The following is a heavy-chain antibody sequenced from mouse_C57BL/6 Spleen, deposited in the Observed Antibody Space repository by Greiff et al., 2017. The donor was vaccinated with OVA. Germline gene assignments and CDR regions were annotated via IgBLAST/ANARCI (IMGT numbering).Heavy chain of an antibody. Sequence: QVQLQQSGPELVKPGASVKISCKASGYAFSSSWMNWVKQRPGKGLEWIGRIYPGDGDTNYNGKFKGKATVTADKSASTAYMQLSSLTSEDSAVYYCASPYACGSSAYAMDYWGQGTSVTVSS. CDR1: GYAFSSSW. CDR3: ASPYACGSSAYAMDY. J-gene: IGHJ4*01. V-gene: IGHV1-82*01. D-gene: IGHD1-1*01. CDR2: IYPGDGDT.